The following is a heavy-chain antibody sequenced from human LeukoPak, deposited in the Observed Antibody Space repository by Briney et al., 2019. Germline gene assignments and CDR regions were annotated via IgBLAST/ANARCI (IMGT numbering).Heavy chain of an antibody. D-gene: IGHD6-13*01. CDR1: GITFSSYW. V-gene: IGHV3-7*03. CDR3: ARASIASAGDY. CDR2: IKPDGTEK. Sequence: PGGSLRLSCAASGITFSSYWMTWVRQAPGKGLEWVANIKPDGTEKYYVDSLKGRFTISRDNAKNSLYLEVNSLRAEDTAVYYCARASIASAGDYWGQGTLVTVSS. J-gene: IGHJ4*02.